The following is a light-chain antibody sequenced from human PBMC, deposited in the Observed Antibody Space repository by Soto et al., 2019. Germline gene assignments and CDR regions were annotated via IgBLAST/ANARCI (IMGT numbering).Light chain of an antibody. CDR3: QQYNSYLT. CDR2: KAS. V-gene: IGKV1-5*03. Sequence: DIQMTQSPSTLSASVGDRVTITCRASQSISSWLAWYQQEPGKAPKLLIYKASSLESGVPSRFSGSGSGTEFTLTISSLQPDDFATYYCQQYNSYLTFGQGTKVDIK. J-gene: IGKJ1*01. CDR1: QSISSW.